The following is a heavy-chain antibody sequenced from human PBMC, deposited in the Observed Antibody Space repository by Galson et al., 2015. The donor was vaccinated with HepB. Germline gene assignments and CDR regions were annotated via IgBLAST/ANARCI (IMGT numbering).Heavy chain of an antibody. CDR2: TYYRSKWYN. V-gene: IGHV6-1*01. CDR3: ARDRTAAAGIRGGYNWFDP. Sequence: CAISGDSVSSNSAAWNWIRQSPSRGLEWLGRTYYRSKWYNDYAVSVKSRITINPDTSKNQFSLQLNSVTPEDTAVYYCARDRTAAAGIRGGYNWFDPWGQGTLVTVSS. J-gene: IGHJ5*02. CDR1: GDSVSSNSAA. D-gene: IGHD6-13*01.